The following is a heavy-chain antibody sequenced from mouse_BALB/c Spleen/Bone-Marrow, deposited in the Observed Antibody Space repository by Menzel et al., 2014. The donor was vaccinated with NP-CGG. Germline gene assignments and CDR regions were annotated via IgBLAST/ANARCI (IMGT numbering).Heavy chain of an antibody. Sequence: VQLVESGPELVRPGVTVKISCKGSGYTFTDYPMHWVKQSHAKSLEWIGVISIYSGNTNYNQNFKGKAKMTVDKSSSTVYMELARLTSEDSAIYHCARGFLGYFDYWGQGTTLTVSS. J-gene: IGHJ2*01. CDR2: ISIYSGNT. V-gene: IGHV1S137*01. CDR3: ARGFLGYFDY. CDR1: GYTFTDYP.